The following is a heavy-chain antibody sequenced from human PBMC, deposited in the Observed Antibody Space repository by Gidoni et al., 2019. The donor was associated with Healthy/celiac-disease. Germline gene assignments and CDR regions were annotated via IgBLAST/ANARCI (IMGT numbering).Heavy chain of an antibody. D-gene: IGHD5-18*01. CDR3: ARSGSYGYYGKTGGFDY. CDR1: GYTFTSYG. CDR2: ISAYDGNT. Sequence: QVQLVQSGAEVKKPGASVKVSCKASGYTFTSYGISWVRQAPGQGLEWMGWISAYDGNTNYAQKLQGRVTMTTDTSTSTAYMELRSLRSDDTAVYYCARSGSYGYYGKTGGFDYWGQGTLVTVSS. J-gene: IGHJ4*02. V-gene: IGHV1-18*01.